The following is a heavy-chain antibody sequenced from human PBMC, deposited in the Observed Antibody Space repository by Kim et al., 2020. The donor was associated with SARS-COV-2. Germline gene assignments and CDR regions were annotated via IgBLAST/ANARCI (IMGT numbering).Heavy chain of an antibody. CDR3: ARHLYGDRFDY. V-gene: IGHV4-39*01. Sequence: SETLSLTCTVSGGSISSSSYYWGWIRQPPGKGLEWIGSIYYSGSTYYNPSLKSRVTISVDTSKNQFSLKLSSVTAADTAVYYCARHLYGDRFDYWGQGTLVTVSS. D-gene: IGHD4-17*01. J-gene: IGHJ4*02. CDR2: IYYSGST. CDR1: GGSISSSSYY.